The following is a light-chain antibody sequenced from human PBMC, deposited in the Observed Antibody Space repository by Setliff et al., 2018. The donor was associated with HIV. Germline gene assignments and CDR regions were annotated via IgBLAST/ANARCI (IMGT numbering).Light chain of an antibody. Sequence: QSVLTQPASVSGSPGQSITISCTGTSNDVGRYDLVSWYQQHPARAPKLIIYQATRRPSGVSNRFSGSKSGNVASLTISGLQAEDEADYYCCSNTGSNTLGFGTGTKVTVL. CDR2: QAT. CDR1: SNDVGRYDL. CDR3: CSNTGSNTLG. J-gene: IGLJ1*01. V-gene: IGLV2-23*01.